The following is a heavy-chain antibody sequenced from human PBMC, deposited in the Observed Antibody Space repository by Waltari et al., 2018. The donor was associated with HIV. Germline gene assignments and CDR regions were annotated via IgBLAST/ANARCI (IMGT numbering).Heavy chain of an antibody. D-gene: IGHD2-15*01. Sequence: EVQLMESGGGLDERGGYMRLSCSASGVASGSDRMNWVRQVRGKGLEWVSYISSSGTTIKYADSVKGRFTISRDNANNSLYLQMSSLRDEDSAVYYCAREVEGSCYDWGQGTLVTVSS. J-gene: IGHJ4*02. V-gene: IGHV3-48*02. CDR3: AREVEGSCYD. CDR1: GVASGSDR. CDR2: ISSSGTTI.